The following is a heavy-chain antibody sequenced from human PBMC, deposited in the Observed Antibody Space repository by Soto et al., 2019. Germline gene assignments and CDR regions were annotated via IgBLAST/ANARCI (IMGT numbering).Heavy chain of an antibody. D-gene: IGHD5-12*01. Sequence: GESLKISCKGSGYSFTSYWIGWVRQMPGKGLEWMGIIYPGDSDTRYSPSFQGQVTISADKSISTAYLQWSSLKASDTAMYYCARSFRGYSGYDLYYYYYMDVWGKGTTVTVSS. CDR1: GYSFTSYW. V-gene: IGHV5-51*01. CDR2: IYPGDSDT. J-gene: IGHJ6*03. CDR3: ARSFRGYSGYDLYYYYYMDV.